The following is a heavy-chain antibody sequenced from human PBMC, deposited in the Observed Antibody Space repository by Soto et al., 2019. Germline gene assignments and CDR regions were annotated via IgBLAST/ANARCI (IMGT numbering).Heavy chain of an antibody. J-gene: IGHJ4*02. Sequence: EVQLVESGGGLVQPGGSLRLSCTASGFMFGSYWMTWVRHVPGKGLQWVAIIKRDGSEKYYVDFVKGRFTISRDNADNSVFLDMNNLRVDDTATYYCARVRATDYEIDYWGQGALVTVSS. CDR1: GFMFGSYW. CDR3: ARVRATDYEIDY. V-gene: IGHV3-7*03. D-gene: IGHD4-17*01. CDR2: IKRDGSEK.